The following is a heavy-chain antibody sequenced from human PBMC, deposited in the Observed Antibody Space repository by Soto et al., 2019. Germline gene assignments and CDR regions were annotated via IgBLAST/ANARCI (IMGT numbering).Heavy chain of an antibody. CDR1: GASITSYY. D-gene: IGHD3-16*01. CDR2: VYYSGSS. Sequence: PSETLSLTCTVSGASITSYYWSWIRQPPGKGLEWIGYVYYSGSSNYNPSLKSRVAISVDTSKNQFSLKVSSVTAADTAMYYCARGTQGESWGQGTRVTVSS. J-gene: IGHJ5*02. V-gene: IGHV4-59*01. CDR3: ARGTQGES.